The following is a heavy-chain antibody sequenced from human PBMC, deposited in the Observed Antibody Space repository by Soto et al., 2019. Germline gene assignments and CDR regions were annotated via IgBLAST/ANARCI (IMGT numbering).Heavy chain of an antibody. D-gene: IGHD1-7*01. J-gene: IGHJ4*02. CDR1: GYTFTSYG. V-gene: IGHV1-18*04. CDR3: ARGWNYVGYFDY. CDR2: ISGYNDNT. Sequence: ASVKVSCKASGYTFTSYGISWVRQAPGRGLEWMGWISGYNDNTNYAQKLQGRVTMTTDTSTSTAYMELRSLRSDDTAVYYCARGWNYVGYFDYWGQGTLVTVSS.